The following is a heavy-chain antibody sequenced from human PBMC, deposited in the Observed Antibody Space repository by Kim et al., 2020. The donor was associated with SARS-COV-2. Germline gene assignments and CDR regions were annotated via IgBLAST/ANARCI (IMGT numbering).Heavy chain of an antibody. Sequence: SETLSLTCTVSGGSISSYYWSWIRQPPGKGLEWIGYIYYSGSTNYNPSLTSRVTISVDTSKNQFSLKLSSVTAADTAVYYCARSFAEDVLLWFGEFNYYGMDVWGQGPRSPSP. V-gene: IGHV4-59*13. CDR1: GGSISSYY. D-gene: IGHD3-10*01. J-gene: IGHJ6*02. CDR2: IYYSGST. CDR3: ARSFAEDVLLWFGEFNYYGMDV.